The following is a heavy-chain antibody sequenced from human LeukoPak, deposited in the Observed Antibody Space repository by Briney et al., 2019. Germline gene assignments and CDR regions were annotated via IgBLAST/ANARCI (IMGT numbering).Heavy chain of an antibody. CDR2: INPNSGGT. Sequence: ASVKVSCKASGYTFTGYYMHWVRQAPGQGLEWMGWINPNSGGTNYAQKFQGRVTMTRDTSISTAYMELSRLRSDDTAVYYCERTYYYDSSGYSPYYYYGMDVWGQGTTVTVSS. D-gene: IGHD3-22*01. V-gene: IGHV1-2*02. CDR1: GYTFTGYY. CDR3: ERTYYYDSSGYSPYYYYGMDV. J-gene: IGHJ6*02.